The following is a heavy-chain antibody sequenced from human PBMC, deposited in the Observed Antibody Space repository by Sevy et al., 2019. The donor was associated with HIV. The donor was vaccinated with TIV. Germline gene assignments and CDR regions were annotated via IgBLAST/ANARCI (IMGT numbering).Heavy chain of an antibody. V-gene: IGHV6-1*01. CDR3: ARFPGESDWGSYRDTFDM. Sequence: SQTLSLTCALSGDSVSTSSVTWNWIRQSPSRGLEWLGRTFYRSKLYNEFAESVERRISINPDTSKNQFSLQLTSVTPDDTAVYYCARFPGESDWGSYRDTFDMWGQGTMVTVSS. D-gene: IGHD3-16*02. J-gene: IGHJ3*02. CDR2: TFYRSKLYN. CDR1: GDSVSTSSVT.